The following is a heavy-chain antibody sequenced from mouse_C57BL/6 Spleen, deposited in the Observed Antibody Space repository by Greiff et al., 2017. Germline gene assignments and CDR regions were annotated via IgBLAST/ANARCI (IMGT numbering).Heavy chain of an antibody. D-gene: IGHD2-12*01. CDR3: ARYSNDVGFAY. CDR1: GYTFTSYW. Sequence: QVQLQQPGAELVMPGASVKLSCKASGYTFTSYWMHWVKQRPGQGLEWIGEIDPSDSYTNYNQKFKGKSTLTVDKSSSTAYMQLSSLTSEDSAVYYCARYSNDVGFAYWGQGTLVTVSA. CDR2: IDPSDSYT. V-gene: IGHV1-69*01. J-gene: IGHJ3*01.